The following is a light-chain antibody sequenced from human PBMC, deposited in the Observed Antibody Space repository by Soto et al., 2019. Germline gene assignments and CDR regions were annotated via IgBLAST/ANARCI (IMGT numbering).Light chain of an antibody. Sequence: EIVLTQSPGTLSLSPGERATLSCRASQSVSSRYLAWYQQKPGQAPRPLIYATSSRATDVPDRFSGSGSGTDFTLTISSLEPEDFAVYYCQQRSDWPSFGQGTRLEIK. CDR2: ATS. CDR3: QQRSDWPS. J-gene: IGKJ5*01. CDR1: QSVSSRY. V-gene: IGKV3D-20*02.